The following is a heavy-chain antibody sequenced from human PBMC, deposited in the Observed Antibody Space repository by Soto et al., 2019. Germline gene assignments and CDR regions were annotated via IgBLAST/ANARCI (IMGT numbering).Heavy chain of an antibody. Sequence: GGSLRLSCAASGLSFSRYWMSWVRQAPGKGLEWVANIKEDGSEKYHVDSVKGRFTISRDNAKNSLHLQMNSLRAEDTAMYFCTANQYWSQGTLVTVSS. D-gene: IGHD4-4*01. CDR2: IKEDGSEK. V-gene: IGHV3-7*01. CDR1: GLSFSRYW. CDR3: TANQY. J-gene: IGHJ4*02.